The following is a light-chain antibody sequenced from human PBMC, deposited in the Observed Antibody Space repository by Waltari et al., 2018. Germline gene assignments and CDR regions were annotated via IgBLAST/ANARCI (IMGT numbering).Light chain of an antibody. CDR3: FQNTHWPGT. Sequence: DVVMTQSPVSLPVTLGQPASISCRSDQGLVRYDGNTFLSWFHQRPGQSPRRLIYKVSNRDSGVPDRFSGSGSGTDFTLKISRVEAEDVGIYYCFQNTHWPGTFGQGTKVEI. V-gene: IGKV2-30*02. CDR2: KVS. CDR1: QGLVRYDGNTF. J-gene: IGKJ1*01.